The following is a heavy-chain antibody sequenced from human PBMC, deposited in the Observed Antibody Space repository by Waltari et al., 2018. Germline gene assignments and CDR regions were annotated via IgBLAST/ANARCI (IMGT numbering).Heavy chain of an antibody. Sequence: EVQLVESGGGLVQPGGSLRLSCAASGFTFSNFLMSWARQAPGKGLEWVANINQDGSGEYYVDSVKGRFTISRDNAKNSLYLQMNSLRAEDTAVYYCQRGDYWGQGTLVTVSS. CDR3: QRGDY. CDR1: GFTFSNFL. CDR2: INQDGSGE. V-gene: IGHV3-7*04. J-gene: IGHJ4*02.